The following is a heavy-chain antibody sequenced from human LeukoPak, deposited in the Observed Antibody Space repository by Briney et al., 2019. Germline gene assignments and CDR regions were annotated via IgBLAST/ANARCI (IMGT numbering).Heavy chain of an antibody. CDR3: ARRFSYGSGRYGMDV. CDR2: ISYSGNT. D-gene: IGHD3-10*01. V-gene: IGHV4-39*01. Sequence: PSETLSLTCTVSGVSISNRNSYWGWIRQSPGMGLEWIGTISYSGNTLFNPSLKSRVTISMDTSKNQFSLRLNSVTAADTAVYFCARRFSYGSGRYGMDVWGQGTTVTVSS. J-gene: IGHJ6*02. CDR1: GVSISNRNSY.